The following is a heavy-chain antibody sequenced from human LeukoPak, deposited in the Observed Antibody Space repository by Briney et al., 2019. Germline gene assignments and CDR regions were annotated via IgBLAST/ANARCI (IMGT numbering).Heavy chain of an antibody. CDR2: ISAYNGNT. D-gene: IGHD2-2*01. J-gene: IGHJ6*02. CDR1: GYTFTSYG. Sequence: GASVKVSCKASGYTFTSYGISWVRQAPGQGLEWMGWISAYNGNTNYAQKLQGRVTMTTDTSTSTAYMGLRSLRSDDTAVYYCARDNIVVVPAAVFYYYGMDVWGQGTTVTVSS. V-gene: IGHV1-18*01. CDR3: ARDNIVVVPAAVFYYYGMDV.